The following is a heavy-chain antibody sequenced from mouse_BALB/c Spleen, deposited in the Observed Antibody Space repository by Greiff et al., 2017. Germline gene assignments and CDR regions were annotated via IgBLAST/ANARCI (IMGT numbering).Heavy chain of an antibody. D-gene: IGHD2-10*02. CDR2: IWTGGGT. CDR1: GFSLTSYD. Sequence: QVQLKESGPGLVAPSQSLSITCTVSGFSLTSYDISWIRQPPGKGLEWLGVIWTGGGTNYNSAFMSRLSISKDNSKSQVFLKMNSLQTDDTAIYYCVREEVCYAMDYWGQGTSVTVSS. J-gene: IGHJ4*01. V-gene: IGHV2-9-2*01. CDR3: VREEVCYAMDY.